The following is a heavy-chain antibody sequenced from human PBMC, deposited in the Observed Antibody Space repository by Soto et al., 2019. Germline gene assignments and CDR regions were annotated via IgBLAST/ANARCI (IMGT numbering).Heavy chain of an antibody. D-gene: IGHD6-6*01. CDR2: IYKTGTS. CDR1: GDYINSGDYY. J-gene: IGHJ5*02. CDR3: ARSLSASSGWFDP. V-gene: IGHV4-30-4*01. Sequence: QVHLEESGPGLVKASQTLTLTCTVSGDYINSGDYYWTWIRQSPGKGLELLAYIYKTGTSYYNPSLRSRLCISIDMSTNRFSLQVTSVTGADTAFYYCARSLSASSGWFDPWGQGTLVTVSS.